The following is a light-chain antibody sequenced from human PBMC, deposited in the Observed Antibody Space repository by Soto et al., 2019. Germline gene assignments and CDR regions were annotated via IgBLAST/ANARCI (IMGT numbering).Light chain of an antibody. J-gene: IGLJ2*01. V-gene: IGLV2-8*01. CDR1: SSDVGGYNY. Sequence: QSALTQPPSASGSPGQSVTISCTGTSSDVGGYNYVSWYQQHPGKAPKLMISEVSKRPSGVPDRFSGSKSGNTASLTVSGLQAEDEAGYYCSSFAGNNTVVFGGGTKVPVL. CDR2: EVS. CDR3: SSFAGNNTVV.